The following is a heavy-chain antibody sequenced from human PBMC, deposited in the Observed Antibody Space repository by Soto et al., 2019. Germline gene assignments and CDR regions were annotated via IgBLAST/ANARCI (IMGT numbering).Heavy chain of an antibody. Sequence: ASVKVSCKASGYTFTSYGISWVRQAPGQGLEWMGWISAYNGNTNYAQKLQGRVTMTTDTSTSTAYMELRSLRSDDTAVYYCARARLLWSGYSWSPDAFDIWGQGTMVTVSS. CDR1: GYTFTSYG. CDR3: ARARLLWSGYSWSPDAFDI. V-gene: IGHV1-18*01. D-gene: IGHD3-3*01. CDR2: ISAYNGNT. J-gene: IGHJ3*02.